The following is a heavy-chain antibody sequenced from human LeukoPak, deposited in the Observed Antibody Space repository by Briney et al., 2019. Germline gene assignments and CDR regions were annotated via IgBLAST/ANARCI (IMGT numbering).Heavy chain of an antibody. D-gene: IGHD2-21*02. CDR1: GFTFSSYA. V-gene: IGHV3-23*01. CDR3: AKDGVVVTSPFDY. Sequence: GGSLRLSCAASGFTFSSYAMSWDRQAPGKGLEWVSAISGSGGSTYYADSVKGRFTISRDNSKNTLYLQMNSLRAEDTAVYYCAKDGVVVTSPFDYWGQGTLVTVSS. J-gene: IGHJ4*02. CDR2: ISGSGGST.